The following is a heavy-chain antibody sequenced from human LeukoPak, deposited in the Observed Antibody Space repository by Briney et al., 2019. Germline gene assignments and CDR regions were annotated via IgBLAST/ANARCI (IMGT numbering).Heavy chain of an antibody. Sequence: GASVKVSCKASGYTFTSYGISWVRQAPGQGLEWMGWISAYNGNTNYAQKPQGRVTMTTDTSTSTAYMELRSLRSDDTAAYYCARGGFLEWLDYFDYWGQGTLVTVSS. D-gene: IGHD3-3*01. CDR3: ARGGFLEWLDYFDY. J-gene: IGHJ4*02. CDR1: GYTFTSYG. V-gene: IGHV1-18*01. CDR2: ISAYNGNT.